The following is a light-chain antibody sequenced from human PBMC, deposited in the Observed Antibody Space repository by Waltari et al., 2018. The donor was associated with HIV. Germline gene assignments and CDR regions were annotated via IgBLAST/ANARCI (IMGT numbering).Light chain of an antibody. J-gene: IGLJ2*01. Sequence: QSVLTQPPSASGTPGQRVTISCSGSSSNIGSNTVNWYQQLPGTAPKLLRYTNTRRPSGVPDLFPGSKSGTSASLAISGLQSEDEAVYYCAAWADSLNGPVFGRGTKLTVL. V-gene: IGLV1-44*01. CDR1: SSNIGSNT. CDR2: TNT. CDR3: AAWADSLNGPV.